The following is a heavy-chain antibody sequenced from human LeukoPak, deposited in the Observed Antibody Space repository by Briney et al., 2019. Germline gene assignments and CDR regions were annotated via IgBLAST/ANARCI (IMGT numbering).Heavy chain of an antibody. CDR2: IGGSGEST. CDR3: ARRGGSNGWGAFDV. J-gene: IGHJ3*01. V-gene: IGHV3-23*01. CDR1: GFTFSSYG. D-gene: IGHD2-8*01. Sequence: GGSLRLSCAASGFTFSSYGMNWVRQAPGKGLEWVSNIGGSGESTYYADSVKGRFTISRDNSKNTVFLQMNSLSRDDTAVYYCARRGGSNGWGAFDVWGQGTTITVSS.